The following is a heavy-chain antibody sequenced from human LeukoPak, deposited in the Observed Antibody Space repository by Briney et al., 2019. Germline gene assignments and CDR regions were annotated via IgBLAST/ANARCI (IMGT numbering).Heavy chain of an antibody. CDR1: GYSVSSGYH. CDR3: ARSTWSSASRYYMDV. Sequence: SETLSLTCTVSGYSVSSGYHWTWIRQPPGKGLEWIGYISNSWSTNYNPSLNSRVTISVDTTKNQFSLRLTSVTAADTAVYYCARSTWSSASRYYMDVWGKGTTVTVFS. D-gene: IGHD6-19*01. V-gene: IGHV4-61*01. CDR2: ISNSWST. J-gene: IGHJ6*03.